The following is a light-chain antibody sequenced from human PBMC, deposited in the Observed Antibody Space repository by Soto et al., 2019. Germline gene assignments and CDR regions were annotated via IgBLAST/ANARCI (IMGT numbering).Light chain of an antibody. CDR1: SSDVGSYNY. CDR2: EVS. CDR3: SSYAGRIDFV. J-gene: IGLJ1*01. Sequence: QSVLTQPASVSGSPGQSVPISCTGTSSDVGSYNYISWYQQHPGKAPKLLLSEVSSRPSRVSDSFSDSKTGTTATLTLSGLRAEEEADYDCSSYAGRIDFVFGTGTKVPV. V-gene: IGLV2-8*01.